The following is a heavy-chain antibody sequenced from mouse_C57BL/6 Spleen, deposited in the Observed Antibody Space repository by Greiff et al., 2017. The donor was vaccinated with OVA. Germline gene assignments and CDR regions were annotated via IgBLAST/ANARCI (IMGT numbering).Heavy chain of an antibody. V-gene: IGHV5-6*01. J-gene: IGHJ3*01. Sequence: EVHLVESGGDLVKPGGSLKLSCAASGFTFSSYGMSWVRQTPDKRLEWVATISSGGSYTYYPDSVKGRFTISRDNAKNTLYLQMSSLKSEDTAMYYCARAFYYDYDGFAYWAKGLWSLSLQ. D-gene: IGHD2-4*01. CDR1: GFTFSSYG. CDR3: ARAFYYDYDGFAY. CDR2: ISSGGSYT.